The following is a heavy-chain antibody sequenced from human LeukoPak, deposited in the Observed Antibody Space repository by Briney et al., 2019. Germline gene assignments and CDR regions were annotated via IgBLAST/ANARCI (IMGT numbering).Heavy chain of an antibody. Sequence: SETLSLTCTVSGYSISSGYYWGWIRQPPGKGLEWIGSIYHSGSTYYNPSLKSRVTISVDTSKNQFSLKLSSVTAADTAVYYCASLSDLDYDILTGLISYWGQGTLVTVSS. CDR3: ASLSDLDYDILTGLISY. CDR1: GYSISSGYY. D-gene: IGHD3-9*01. J-gene: IGHJ4*02. V-gene: IGHV4-38-2*02. CDR2: IYHSGST.